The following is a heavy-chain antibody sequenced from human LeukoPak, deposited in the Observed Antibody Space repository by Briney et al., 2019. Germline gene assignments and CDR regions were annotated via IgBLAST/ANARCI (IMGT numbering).Heavy chain of an antibody. CDR3: ARGITMIAFDY. V-gene: IGHV1-46*01. CDR2: INPSGGST. CDR1: GYSFTSYY. J-gene: IGHJ4*02. D-gene: IGHD3-22*01. Sequence: ASVKVSCKASGYSFTSYYMHWVRQAPGQGLEWMGIINPSGGSTTYAQKFQGRVTMTRDTSTSTVYMELSRVRSEDTAVYYCARGITMIAFDYWGQGTLVTVSS.